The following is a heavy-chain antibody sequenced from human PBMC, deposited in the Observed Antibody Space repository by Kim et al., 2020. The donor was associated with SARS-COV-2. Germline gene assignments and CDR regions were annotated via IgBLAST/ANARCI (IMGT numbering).Heavy chain of an antibody. CDR3: ARGQGGQPRVTAYGMDV. D-gene: IGHD3-16*01. J-gene: IGHJ6*02. CDR2: IYHSGST. CDR1: GYSISSGYY. Sequence: SETLSLTCTVSGYSISSGYYWGWSRQPPGKGLVWLGTIYHSGSTYYNPSLKSRVTISIDTSKNQFSLKLSSVTAADTAVYYCARGQGGQPRVTAYGMDVWGQGTTVTVSS. V-gene: IGHV4-38-2*02.